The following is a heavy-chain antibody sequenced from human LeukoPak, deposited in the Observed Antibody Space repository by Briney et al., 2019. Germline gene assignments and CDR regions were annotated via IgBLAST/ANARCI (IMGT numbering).Heavy chain of an antibody. CDR2: MNPNSGNT. V-gene: IGHV1-8*03. CDR3: ARGWGDYNEPVVY. J-gene: IGHJ4*02. CDR1: GYTFTGYD. Sequence: ASVKVSCKASGYTFTGYDINWVRQATGQGLEWMGWMNPNSGNTGYAQKFQGRVTITRNTSISTAYMELSSLRFEDTAVYYCARGWGDYNEPVVYWGQGTLVTVSS. D-gene: IGHD4-17*01.